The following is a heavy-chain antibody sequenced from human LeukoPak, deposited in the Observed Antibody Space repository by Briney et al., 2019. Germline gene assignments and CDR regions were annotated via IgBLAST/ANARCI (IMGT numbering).Heavy chain of an antibody. D-gene: IGHD3-3*01. CDR3: AKRSVGYDFWSGVDY. CDR1: GFTFSNFW. V-gene: IGHV3-23*01. J-gene: IGHJ4*02. CDR2: ISTSSGTT. Sequence: GGSLRLSCTASGFTFSNFWTGWVRQAPGTGLEWVSAISTSSGTTYYADSVKGRFTISRDNSKSALYLQMNSLRAEDTAVYYCAKRSVGYDFWSGVDYWGQGTLVTVSS.